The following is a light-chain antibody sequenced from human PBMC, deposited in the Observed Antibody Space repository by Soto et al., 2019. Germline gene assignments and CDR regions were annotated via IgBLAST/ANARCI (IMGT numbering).Light chain of an antibody. V-gene: IGKV3-20*01. J-gene: IGKJ5*01. CDR2: GAS. CDR3: QQYGTSPIT. Sequence: DIVLTHSPDTLSLYPGEKATLSCLASQTVTSNYLVWYQQRPGQAPRLLIYGASARATGIPDRFSGSGSGRDFTLTISRLEPADFAVYYCQQYGTSPITFGQGTRLEIK. CDR1: QTVTSNY.